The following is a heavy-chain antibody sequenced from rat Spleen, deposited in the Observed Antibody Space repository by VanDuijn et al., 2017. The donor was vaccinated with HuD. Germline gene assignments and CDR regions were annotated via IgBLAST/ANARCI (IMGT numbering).Heavy chain of an antibody. D-gene: IGHD5-1*01. CDR1: GYSITSSYR. J-gene: IGHJ3*01. V-gene: IGHV3-3*01. CDR2: INSAGST. Sequence: EVQLQESGPGLVKPSQSLSLTCSVTGYSITSSYRWNWIRKFPGNKLEWMGYINSAGSTNYNPSLKSRISITRDTSKNQFFLQVNSVTTEDTATYYCAREGELDNWFAYWGQGTLVTVSS. CDR3: AREGELDNWFAY.